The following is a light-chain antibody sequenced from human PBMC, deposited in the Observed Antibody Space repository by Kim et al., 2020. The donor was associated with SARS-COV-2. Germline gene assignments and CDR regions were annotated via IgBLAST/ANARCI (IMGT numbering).Light chain of an antibody. CDR1: SSDVGSYNH. CDR2: DVD. Sequence: GQSITVSCTGTSSDVGSYNHVSWYQQHPGKAPKLMILDVDKRPSGVSHRFSASKSGNAASLTISGLQAEDEADYYCCSYAGTSTLLFGGGTQLTVL. J-gene: IGLJ2*01. V-gene: IGLV2-23*01. CDR3: CSYAGTSTLL.